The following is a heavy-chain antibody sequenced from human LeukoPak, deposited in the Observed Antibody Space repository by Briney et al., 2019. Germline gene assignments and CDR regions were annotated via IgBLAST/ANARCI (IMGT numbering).Heavy chain of an antibody. D-gene: IGHD6-19*01. CDR2: IKQDGSEK. V-gene: IGHV3-7*03. Sequence: GGYLRLSCAASGFTFSSYAMSWVRQAPGKGLEWVANIKQDGSEKYYVDSVRGRFTISRDNAKNSLYLQMNSLRAEDTAVYYCARARGSSGWLDYWGQGTLVTVSS. J-gene: IGHJ4*02. CDR1: GFTFSSYA. CDR3: ARARGSSGWLDY.